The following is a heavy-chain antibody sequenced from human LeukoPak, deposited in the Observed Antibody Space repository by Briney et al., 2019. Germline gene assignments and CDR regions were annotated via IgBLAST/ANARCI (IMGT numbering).Heavy chain of an antibody. CDR1: GFTFSSDA. J-gene: IGHJ5*02. V-gene: IGHV3-23*01. CDR2: ISGSGGST. Sequence: PGGSLRLSCAASGFTFSSDAMSWVRQAPGKGLEWVSAISGSGGSTYYADSVKGRFTISRDNSKNTLYLQMNSLRAEDTAVYYCARVEQQLVKGWFDPWGQGTLVTVSS. D-gene: IGHD6-13*01. CDR3: ARVEQQLVKGWFDP.